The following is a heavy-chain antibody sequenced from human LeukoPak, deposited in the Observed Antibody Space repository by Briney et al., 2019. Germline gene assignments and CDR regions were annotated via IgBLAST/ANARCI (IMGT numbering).Heavy chain of an antibody. CDR1: GFTVSSNY. Sequence: PGGSLRLSCAASGFTVSSNYMSWVRQAPGKGLEWVSVIYSGGSTYYADSVKGRFTISRDNSKNTLYLQMSSLRAEDTAVYYCARVVAAAPGYYYMDVWGKGTPVTVSS. J-gene: IGHJ6*03. CDR2: IYSGGST. CDR3: ARVVAAAPGYYYMDV. V-gene: IGHV3-53*01. D-gene: IGHD2-15*01.